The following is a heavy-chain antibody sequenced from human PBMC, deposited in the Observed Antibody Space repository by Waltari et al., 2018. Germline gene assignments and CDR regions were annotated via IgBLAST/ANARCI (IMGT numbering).Heavy chain of an antibody. J-gene: IGHJ1*01. V-gene: IGHV4-59*01. D-gene: IGHD6-19*01. Sequence: QVQLMESGPALVRPSETLSPTCNVSGGPLTSDYWSWVRQPPGKGLEWVGYIYHSGTPNYNPSLRSRVSISVDTSKTQFSLKLNYVTAADTAVYYCARGHSTGWYLSHWGRGALVTVSS. CDR1: GGPLTSDY. CDR3: ARGHSTGWYLSH. CDR2: IYHSGTP.